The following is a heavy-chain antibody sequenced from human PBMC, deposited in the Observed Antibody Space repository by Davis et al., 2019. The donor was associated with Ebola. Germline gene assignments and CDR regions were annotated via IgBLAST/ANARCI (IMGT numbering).Heavy chain of an antibody. CDR2: INAGKGNT. D-gene: IGHD3-22*01. J-gene: IGHJ4*02. V-gene: IGHV1-3*01. CDR1: GYTFTSFG. CDR3: ARSYYYDTSGNSLPYFDY. Sequence: AASVKVSCKASGYTFTSFGVHWVRQAPGQRLEWMGWINAGKGNTKYSQKFQGRVTFTRDTSASTAYMELSSLRSEDTAVYYCARSYYYDTSGNSLPYFDYWGQGTLVTVSS.